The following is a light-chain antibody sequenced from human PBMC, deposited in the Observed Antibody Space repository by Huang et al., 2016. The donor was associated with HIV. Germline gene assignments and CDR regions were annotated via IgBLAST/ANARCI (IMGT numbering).Light chain of an antibody. J-gene: IGKJ1*01. Sequence: DIVMTQSPLYLSVSPGEPASISCRSTQGLLHSSGFYYVDWYLQRPGQSPQLLLYLGSNRASGVSDRVSGSGSDTDFTLKISRIEAEDVGVYYCMQALETPQTFGQGTKVEIK. CDR2: LGS. CDR1: QGLLHSSGFYY. V-gene: IGKV2-28*01. CDR3: MQALETPQT.